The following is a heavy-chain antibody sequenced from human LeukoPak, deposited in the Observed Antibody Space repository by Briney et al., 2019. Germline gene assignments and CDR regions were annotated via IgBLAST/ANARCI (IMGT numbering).Heavy chain of an antibody. CDR3: AKSYSYYHMDD. Sequence: GGSLRLSCAASGFTFSSYSMNWVRQAPGKGLEWISYISFSGSTIYYADSVKGRFTISRDNTKNTLYLQMNSLRGDDTAVYYCAKSYSYYHMDDWGKGTSVTVSS. CDR2: ISFSGSTI. V-gene: IGHV3-48*01. CDR1: GFTFSSYS. J-gene: IGHJ6*03.